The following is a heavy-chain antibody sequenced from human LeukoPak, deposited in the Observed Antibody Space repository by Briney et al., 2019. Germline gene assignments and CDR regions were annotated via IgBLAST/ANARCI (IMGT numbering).Heavy chain of an antibody. CDR1: GFTFSSYA. CDR2: VTGSGITT. V-gene: IGHV3-23*01. Sequence: PGGSLRLSCAASGFTFSSYAMTWVRRAPGKGLEWVSSVTGSGITTYYADSVKGRFTSSRHNSKNTLYLQMNSLRAEDTAVYYCARASGDYWGQGTLVTVSS. CDR3: ARASGDY. D-gene: IGHD1-26*01. J-gene: IGHJ4*02.